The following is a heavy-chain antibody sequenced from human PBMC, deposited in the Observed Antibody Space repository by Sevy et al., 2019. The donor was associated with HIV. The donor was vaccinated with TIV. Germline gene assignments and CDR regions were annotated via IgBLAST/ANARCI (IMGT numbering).Heavy chain of an antibody. J-gene: IGHJ6*03. CDR2: ISSSSTI. CDR1: GFTFSSDS. V-gene: IGHV3-48*02. Sequence: GGSLRLSCAASGFTFSSDSMNWVRQAPGKGLEWVAYISSSSTIYDADSVKGGFTISRDNAKNSQDLQMNNLSDEDTAVYYCARDRWATSYYYYYMDVWGKGTTVTVSS. D-gene: IGHD5-12*01. CDR3: ARDRWATSYYYYYMDV.